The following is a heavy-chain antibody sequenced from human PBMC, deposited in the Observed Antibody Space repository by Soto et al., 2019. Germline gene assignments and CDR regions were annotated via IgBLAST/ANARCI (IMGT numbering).Heavy chain of an antibody. CDR2: INAYNGNT. CDR1: GYTFTNYA. J-gene: IGHJ4*02. Sequence: ASVKVSCKASGYTFTNYAMHWVRQAPGQRLEWMGWINAYNGNTNYAQKLQGRVTMTTDTSTSTAYMELRSLRSDDTAVYYCARGADSSSWYLGDYFDYWGQGTLVTVSS. V-gene: IGHV1-18*01. D-gene: IGHD6-13*01. CDR3: ARGADSSSWYLGDYFDY.